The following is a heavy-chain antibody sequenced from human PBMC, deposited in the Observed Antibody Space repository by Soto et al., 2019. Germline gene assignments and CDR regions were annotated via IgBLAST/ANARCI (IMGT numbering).Heavy chain of an antibody. CDR2: ISGSGGST. Sequence: EVQLLESGGGLVQPGGSLRLSCAASGFTFSSYAMSWVRQAPGKGLEWVSAISGSGGSTYYADSLKGRFNISRDNSKNTLYPQMNSLRTEDTAVYYCAKDTVKQIAGSMDVWGKGTTVT. V-gene: IGHV3-23*01. CDR3: AKDTVKQIAGSMDV. D-gene: IGHD4-17*01. J-gene: IGHJ6*03. CDR1: GFTFSSYA.